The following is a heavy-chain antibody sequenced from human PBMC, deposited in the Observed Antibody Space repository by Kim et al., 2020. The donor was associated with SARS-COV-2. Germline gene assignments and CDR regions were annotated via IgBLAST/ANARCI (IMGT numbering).Heavy chain of an antibody. V-gene: IGHV1-2*02. CDR3: ASLGYSGYDTVFDY. J-gene: IGHJ4*02. D-gene: IGHD5-12*01. Sequence: AQKFQGRVTMTRDTSISTAYMELSRLRSDDTAVYYCASLGYSGYDTVFDYWGQGTLVTVSS.